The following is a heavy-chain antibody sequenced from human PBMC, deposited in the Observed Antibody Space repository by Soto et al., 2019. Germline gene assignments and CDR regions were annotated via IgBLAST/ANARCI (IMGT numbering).Heavy chain of an antibody. CDR2: TYYIGNT. CDR1: GGSISSDY. D-gene: IGHD1-26*01. Sequence: QVQLQESGSGLVKPSETLSLTCTVSGGSISSDYWSWIRQSPGKGLEWIGYTYYIGNTNYNPSLESRATISLDRSKNQFSLKLTSVTAADTAVYYCAKWTSYPTWFGPWGQGILVTVSS. V-gene: IGHV4-59*01. CDR3: AKWTSYPTWFGP. J-gene: IGHJ5*02.